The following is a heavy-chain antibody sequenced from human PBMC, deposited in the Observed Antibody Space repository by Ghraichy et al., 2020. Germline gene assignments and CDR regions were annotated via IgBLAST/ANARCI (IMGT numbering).Heavy chain of an antibody. CDR1: GATFSSYA. J-gene: IGHJ6*02. V-gene: IGHV1-69*04. D-gene: IGHD6-19*01. CDR3: AREVGSSGPYYYGMDV. Sequence: SVKVSCKASGATFSSYATSWVRQAPGQGLEWMGRIIPILGIANYAQKFQGRVTITADKSTSTAYMELSSLRSEDTAVYYCAREVGSSGPYYYGMDVWGQGTTVTVSS. CDR2: IIPILGIA.